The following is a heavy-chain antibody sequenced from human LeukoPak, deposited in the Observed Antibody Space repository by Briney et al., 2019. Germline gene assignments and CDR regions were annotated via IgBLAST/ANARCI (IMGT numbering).Heavy chain of an antibody. J-gene: IGHJ4*02. D-gene: IGHD5-18*01. V-gene: IGHV1-8*01. CDR1: GYTFTSYD. CDR2: MNPNSGNT. Sequence: ASVKVSCKASGYTFTSYDINWVRQATGQGLEWMGWMNPNSGNTGYAQKFQGRVTMTTDTSTSTAYMELRSLRSDDTAVYYCARRGYSYGNDYWGQGTLVTVSS. CDR3: ARRGYSYGNDY.